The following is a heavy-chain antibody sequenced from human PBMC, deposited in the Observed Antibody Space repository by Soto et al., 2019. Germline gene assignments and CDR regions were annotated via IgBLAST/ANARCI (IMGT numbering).Heavy chain of an antibody. Sequence: PSETLSLTCTFSGFSISSYYWSWIRQPPGKGLEWIGYIYYSGSTNYNPSLKSRVTISTDTSKNQFSLKLSSVTAADTAVYYCARGQGLQGPYYFDYWGQGTLVTVSS. CDR1: GFSISSYY. D-gene: IGHD4-4*01. CDR2: IYYSGST. CDR3: ARGQGLQGPYYFDY. V-gene: IGHV4-59*01. J-gene: IGHJ4*02.